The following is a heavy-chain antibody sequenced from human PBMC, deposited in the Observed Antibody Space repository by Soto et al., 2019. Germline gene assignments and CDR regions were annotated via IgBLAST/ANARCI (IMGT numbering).Heavy chain of an antibody. CDR3: ARAPRRGYGGYDLAFDY. Sequence: SETLSLTCTVSGGSVSSGSYYWSWIRQPPGKGLEWIGYIYYSGSTNYNPSLKSRVTISVDTSKNQFSLKLSSVTAADTAVYYCARAPRRGYGGYDLAFDYWGQGTLVTVSS. CDR2: IYYSGST. D-gene: IGHD5-12*01. J-gene: IGHJ4*02. CDR1: GGSVSSGSYY. V-gene: IGHV4-61*01.